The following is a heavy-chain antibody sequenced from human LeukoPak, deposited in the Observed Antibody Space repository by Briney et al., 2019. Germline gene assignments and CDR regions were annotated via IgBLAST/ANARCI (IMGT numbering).Heavy chain of an antibody. CDR3: ARGSGSSWYGAEYFQH. CDR2: INHSGST. J-gene: IGHJ1*01. V-gene: IGHV4-34*01. D-gene: IGHD6-13*01. Sequence: SETLSLTCAVFGASFSGYHWSWIRQPPGKGLEWSGEINHSGSTNYNPSLKSRVTISVDTYKNQFSLKLSSVTAADTAVYYCARGSGSSWYGAEYFQHWGQGTLVTVSS. CDR1: GASFSGYH.